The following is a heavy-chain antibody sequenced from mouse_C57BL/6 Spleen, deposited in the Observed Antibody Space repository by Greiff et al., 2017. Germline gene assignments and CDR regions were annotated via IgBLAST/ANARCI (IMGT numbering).Heavy chain of an antibody. CDR3: ARAGTGAWFAY. J-gene: IGHJ3*01. V-gene: IGHV5-4*01. CDR2: ISDGGSYT. Sequence: EVQLVESGGGLVKPGGSLKLSCAASGFTFSSYAMSWVRQTPAKRLEWVATISDGGSYTYYPDNVKGRFTISRDNAKNNLYRQMSHLKSEDTAMYYCARAGTGAWFAYWGQGTLVTVSA. D-gene: IGHD4-1*01. CDR1: GFTFSSYA.